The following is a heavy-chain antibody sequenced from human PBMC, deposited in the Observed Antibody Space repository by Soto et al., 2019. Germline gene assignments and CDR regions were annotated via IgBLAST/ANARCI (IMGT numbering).Heavy chain of an antibody. V-gene: IGHV4-59*01. D-gene: IGHD2-21*01. CDR2: VYNSGST. CDR1: GGSITSYN. J-gene: IGHJ5*02. Sequence: SETLSLTCTVSGGSITSYNWNWIRQPPGKGLEWIGYVYNSGSTNYNPSLKSRDTISVDTSKNHFSLKLNSVTAADTAVYYCARRAVVAVTGSLDNWLDPWGQGILVT. CDR3: ARRAVVAVTGSLDNWLDP.